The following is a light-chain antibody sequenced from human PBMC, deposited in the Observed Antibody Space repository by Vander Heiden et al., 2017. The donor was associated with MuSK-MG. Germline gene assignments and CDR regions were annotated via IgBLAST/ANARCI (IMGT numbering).Light chain of an antibody. V-gene: IGKV2-28*01. CDR1: QSLLHSDGSTY. CDR3: RQSRETPHT. CDR2: LGS. J-gene: IGKJ2*01. Sequence: EMAMTQYRIPLPVSLGQPATIPCRSGQSLLHSDGSTYLDWYLQKPGQSPQLLIYLGSDRASAVPDRFSGSGSGTDFTLKISRVEADDVGVYYCRQSRETPHTFGQGTKLEIK.